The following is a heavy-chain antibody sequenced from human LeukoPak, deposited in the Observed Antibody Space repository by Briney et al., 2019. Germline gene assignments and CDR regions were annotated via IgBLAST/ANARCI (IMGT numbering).Heavy chain of an antibody. CDR1: GGTFSSYA. J-gene: IGHJ4*02. CDR2: IIPILGIA. Sequence: SVKVSCKASGGTFSSYAISWVRQAPGQGLEWMGRIIPILGIANYAQKFQGRVTITADKSTSTAYMELSSLRSEDTAVYYCARGGVVVTALFDYWGQGTLVTVSS. D-gene: IGHD2-21*02. CDR3: ARGGVVVTALFDY. V-gene: IGHV1-69*04.